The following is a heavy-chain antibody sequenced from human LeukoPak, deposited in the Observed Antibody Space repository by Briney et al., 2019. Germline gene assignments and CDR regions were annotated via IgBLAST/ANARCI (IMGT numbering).Heavy chain of an antibody. J-gene: IGHJ4*02. V-gene: IGHV3-23*01. CDR2: INFNGGRT. CDR1: GFDLSSHG. CDR3: AKGGRGSWAGNTGD. Sequence: SGGSLRLPCAASGFDLSSHGMNWVRQAPGKGLEWVSTINFNGGRTYYADSVKGRFSVSRDNSKNTLYLQMNSLRVEDTAVYYCAKGGRGSWAGNTGDWGQGTLVSVSS. D-gene: IGHD3-10*01.